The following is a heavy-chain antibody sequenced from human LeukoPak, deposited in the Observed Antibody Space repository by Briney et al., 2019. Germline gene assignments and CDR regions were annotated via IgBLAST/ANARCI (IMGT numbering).Heavy chain of an antibody. CDR2: IKHNGDEL. CDR1: GFTFSDHY. V-gene: IGHV3-7*01. Sequence: PGGSLRLSCVVSGFTFSDHYMDWVRQAPGKGLEWVANIKHNGDELNYVDSVEDRFTISRDNAKNSLYLHMTSLRAEDTAVYYCARELRTFDSWGQGTLVTVSS. J-gene: IGHJ4*02. D-gene: IGHD3-16*01. CDR3: ARELRTFDS.